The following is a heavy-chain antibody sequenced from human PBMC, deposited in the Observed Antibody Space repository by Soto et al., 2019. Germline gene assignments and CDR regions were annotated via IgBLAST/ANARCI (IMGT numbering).Heavy chain of an antibody. CDR2: INPTTGGT. CDR1: GYTFTDYY. CDR3: ARVNYRALVDY. D-gene: IGHD3-10*01. Sequence: ASVKVSCKTSGYTFTDYYIHWVRQAPGQGLEWMGWINPTTGGTNYAQKFLGRVAMASDTSITTAYVQLSSMRSDDTAVYYCARVNYRALVDYWGQGTLVTVSS. J-gene: IGHJ4*02. V-gene: IGHV1-2*02.